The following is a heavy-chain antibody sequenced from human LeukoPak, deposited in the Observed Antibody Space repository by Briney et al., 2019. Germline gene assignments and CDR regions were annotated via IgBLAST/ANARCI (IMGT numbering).Heavy chain of an antibody. V-gene: IGHV3-23*01. D-gene: IGHD2-21*02. CDR3: VREDTPATANY. Sequence: GGSLRLSCAASGFNFANHAMSWVRQTPGKGREWVSAISGGGDITYYADSVTGRFTISRDNSKDTLFLQMHSLRPGDTAVYYCVREDTPATANYWGQGTLVTISS. CDR2: ISGGGDIT. CDR1: GFNFANHA. J-gene: IGHJ4*02.